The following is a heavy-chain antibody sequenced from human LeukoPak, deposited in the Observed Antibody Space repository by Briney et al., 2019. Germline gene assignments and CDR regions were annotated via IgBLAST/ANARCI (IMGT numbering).Heavy chain of an antibody. V-gene: IGHV4-59*01. CDR3: ARLDYYHFDY. Sequence: PSETLSLTCTASGGSISRYYWSWIRQPPGKGLEWIGYISYSGSTKYNPSLMSRVTISVDTSKNQFSLKLSSATAADTAVYYCARLDYYHFDYWGQGAVVTVSS. CDR1: GGSISRYY. CDR2: ISYSGST. D-gene: IGHD3-22*01. J-gene: IGHJ4*02.